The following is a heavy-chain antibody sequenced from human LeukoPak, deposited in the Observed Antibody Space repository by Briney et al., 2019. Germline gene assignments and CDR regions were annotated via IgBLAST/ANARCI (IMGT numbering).Heavy chain of an antibody. CDR1: GYTFTGYY. CDR2: INPNSGGT. Sequence: ASVKVSCKASGYTFTGYYMHWVRQAPGQGLEGMGWINPNSGGTNYAQKFQGGVTMTRDTSISTAYMELSRLRSDDTAVYYCAREWWELTKNPDWGQGTLVTVSS. J-gene: IGHJ4*02. CDR3: AREWWELTKNPD. V-gene: IGHV1-2*02. D-gene: IGHD2-15*01.